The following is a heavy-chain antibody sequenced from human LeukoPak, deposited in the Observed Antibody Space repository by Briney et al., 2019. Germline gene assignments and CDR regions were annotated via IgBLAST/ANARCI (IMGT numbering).Heavy chain of an antibody. Sequence: ASETLSLTCTVSGGSISNKYWSWIRQPPGKGLEWIGCIYYSGSTNYNPSLKSRVTISVDTSKDQFSLKLSSVTAADAAVYYCARPPPGDGWDAFDIWGQGTMVTVSS. CDR1: GGSISNKY. V-gene: IGHV4-59*12. D-gene: IGHD5-24*01. CDR3: ARPPPGDGWDAFDI. J-gene: IGHJ3*02. CDR2: IYYSGST.